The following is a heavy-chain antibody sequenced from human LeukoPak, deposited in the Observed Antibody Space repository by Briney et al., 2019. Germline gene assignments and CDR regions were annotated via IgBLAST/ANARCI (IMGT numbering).Heavy chain of an antibody. Sequence: APVKVSCKASGGTFSSYAISWVRQAPGQGLEWMGGIIPIFGTANYAQKFQGRVTITADESTSTAYMELSSLRSEDTAVYYCATLSSSRYYGAPYNWFDPWGQGTLVTVSS. CDR1: GGTFSSYA. V-gene: IGHV1-69*13. CDR3: ATLSSSRYYGAPYNWFDP. J-gene: IGHJ5*02. CDR2: IIPIFGTA. D-gene: IGHD6-13*01.